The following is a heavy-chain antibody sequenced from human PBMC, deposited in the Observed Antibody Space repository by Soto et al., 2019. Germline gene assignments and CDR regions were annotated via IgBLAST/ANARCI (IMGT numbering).Heavy chain of an antibody. CDR3: SRDYYYGSPGRRFDY. D-gene: IGHD3-22*01. CDR2: IFYSGST. V-gene: IGHV4-59*11. Sequence: QVQLQESGPGLVKPSETLSLACTVSGGSISTHYWSWIRQPPGMGLEWIGHIFYSGSTRYNPSLKSRVTISLDTSKNQFSLKLTSVTAADTAVYYCSRDYYYGSPGRRFDYWGQGTLVTVSS. J-gene: IGHJ4*02. CDR1: GGSISTHY.